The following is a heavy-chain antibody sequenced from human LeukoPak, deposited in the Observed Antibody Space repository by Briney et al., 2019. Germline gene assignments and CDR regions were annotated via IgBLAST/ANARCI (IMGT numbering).Heavy chain of an antibody. V-gene: IGHV4-39*07. CDR2: IYYSGST. D-gene: IGHD6-19*01. J-gene: IGHJ4*02. Sequence: SETLSLTCTVSGGSISSNRNYWGWIRQPPGKGLEWIGNIYYSGSTYYNPSLKSRVTISVDMSKNQFSLKLSSVTAADTAVYYCAREGGAVAGIPADYWGQGTLVTVSS. CDR3: AREGGAVAGIPADY. CDR1: GGSISSNRNY.